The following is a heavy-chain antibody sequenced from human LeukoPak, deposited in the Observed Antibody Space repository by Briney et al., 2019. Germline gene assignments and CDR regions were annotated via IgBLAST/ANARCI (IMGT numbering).Heavy chain of an antibody. J-gene: IGHJ4*02. D-gene: IGHD3-16*02. CDR1: GFTFSAYA. Sequence: GGSLRLSCAASGFTFSAYAMSWVRQAPGKGLEWVSTISGSGANTYYADSVRGRFTISRDNSKNTLYLHMNSLRAEDTAVYYCAKGRAGYTNPYYFDYWGQGTLDTVSS. CDR2: ISGSGANT. CDR3: AKGRAGYTNPYYFDY. V-gene: IGHV3-23*01.